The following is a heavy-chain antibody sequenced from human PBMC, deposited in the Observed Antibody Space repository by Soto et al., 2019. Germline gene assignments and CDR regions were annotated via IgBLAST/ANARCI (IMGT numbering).Heavy chain of an antibody. Sequence: PSATLSLTCTVSGGSVSSGAYYWSWIRQHPGKGLEWIGYMYYSGTTYYNPSLKSRVTMSADTSKNQFSLKLNSVTAADTAVYYCXRALAVRPTGDLSYFDYWGLGTLVTVSS. J-gene: IGHJ4*02. CDR2: MYYSGTT. D-gene: IGHD6-6*01. V-gene: IGHV4-31*03. CDR1: GGSVSSGAYY. CDR3: XRALAVRPTGDLSYFDY.